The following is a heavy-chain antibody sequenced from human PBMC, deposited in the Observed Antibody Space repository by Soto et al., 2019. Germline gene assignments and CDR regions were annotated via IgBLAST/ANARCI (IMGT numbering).Heavy chain of an antibody. D-gene: IGHD1-26*01. V-gene: IGHV3-30*18. CDR2: ISYDGSNK. CDR3: EKGEYSGSYLDY. J-gene: IGHJ4*02. CDR1: GFTFSSYG. Sequence: QVQLVESGGGVVQPGRSLRLSCAASGFTFSSYGMHWVRQAPGKGLEWVAVISYDGSNKYYADSVKGRFTISRDNSKNTLYLQMNSLRAEDKSVYYCEKGEYSGSYLDYWGQGTLVTVSS.